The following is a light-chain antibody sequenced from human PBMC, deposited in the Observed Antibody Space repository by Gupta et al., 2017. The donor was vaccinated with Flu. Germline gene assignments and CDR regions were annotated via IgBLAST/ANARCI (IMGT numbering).Light chain of an antibody. CDR2: AAS. CDR3: QQSNSTSGP. J-gene: IGKJ1*01. Sequence: DMQMTQSPSSLSASVGDRVTIPCRASQSISRYSDWYQQKPGKAPKLLIYAASSGESGVPSRFSGSGYGTDFTLTISSRQPEDFATYYCQQSNSTSGPFGQGTQVEIK. CDR1: QSISRY. V-gene: IGKV1-39*01.